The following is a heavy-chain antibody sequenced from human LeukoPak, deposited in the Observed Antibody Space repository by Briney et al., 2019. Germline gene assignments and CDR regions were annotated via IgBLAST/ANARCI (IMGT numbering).Heavy chain of an antibody. CDR1: VFSFSTKW. CDR2: VYPGDSDA. Sequence: GESLKISCKGSVFSFSTKWIAWMRQMPGKGLEWMGIVYPGDSDARYSPSFQGQVTISVDKSISTAFLQWRSLKASDTAMYYCATEVSTGYYLDYWGQGTPVTVSS. CDR3: ATEVSTGYYLDY. D-gene: IGHD5/OR15-5a*01. J-gene: IGHJ4*02. V-gene: IGHV5-51*01.